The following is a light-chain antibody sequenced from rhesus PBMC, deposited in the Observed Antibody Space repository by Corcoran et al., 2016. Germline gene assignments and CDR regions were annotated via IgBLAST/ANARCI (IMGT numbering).Light chain of an antibody. J-gene: IGLJ6*01. CDR1: AGTVTITNY. CDR3: LLYYGGGDV. Sequence: QAVETQEPSLTVSPGGTVTLTCGSSAGTVTITNYPNWFQQKPGQAPRGLIYNTNSKHSWTPARFSGSLAGGKAALTLSGAQPEDDADYYCLLYYGGGDVCGSGTKLTVL. CDR2: NTN. V-gene: IGLV7-71*01.